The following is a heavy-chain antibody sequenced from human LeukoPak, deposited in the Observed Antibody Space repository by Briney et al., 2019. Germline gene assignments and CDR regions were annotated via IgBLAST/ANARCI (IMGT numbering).Heavy chain of an antibody. D-gene: IGHD6-19*01. CDR1: GGSVSSGSYY. CDR3: ARGYSSGWYQDWFDP. CDR2: IYYSGST. J-gene: IGHJ5*02. V-gene: IGHV4-61*01. Sequence: SETLSLTCTVFGGSVSSGSYYWSWIRQPPGKGLEWIGYIYYSGSTNYNPSLKSRVTISVDTSKNQFSLKLSSVTAADTAVYYCARGYSSGWYQDWFDPWGQGTLVTVSS.